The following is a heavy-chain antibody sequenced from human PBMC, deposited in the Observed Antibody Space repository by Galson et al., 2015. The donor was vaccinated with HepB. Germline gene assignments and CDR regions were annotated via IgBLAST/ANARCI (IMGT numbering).Heavy chain of an antibody. D-gene: IGHD5-18*01. V-gene: IGHV6-1*01. CDR1: GDSVSNNSPA. Sequence: CAISGDSVSNNSPAWNWIRQSPSRGLEWLGRTYYRSKWYIDYAESVKSRITINQDTSKNQFSLQLNSVTPDDTGVYYCARDPGYSLDYWGQGTQVTVSS. J-gene: IGHJ4*02. CDR2: TYYRSKWYI. CDR3: ARDPGYSLDY.